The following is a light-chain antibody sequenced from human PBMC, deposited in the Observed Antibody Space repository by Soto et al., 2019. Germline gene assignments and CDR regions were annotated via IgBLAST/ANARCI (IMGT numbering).Light chain of an antibody. CDR2: DAS. V-gene: IGKV3-11*01. Sequence: EIVLTQSPATLSFSPGERAILSCRASQSVSSYLAWYQQKPGQAPRLLIYDASNRVTGIPARFSGGWSGTDFTITISSLEPADVAVYYWQQRNNWPPFTVGTGTKVYL. CDR3: QQRNNWPPFT. J-gene: IGKJ3*01. CDR1: QSVSSY.